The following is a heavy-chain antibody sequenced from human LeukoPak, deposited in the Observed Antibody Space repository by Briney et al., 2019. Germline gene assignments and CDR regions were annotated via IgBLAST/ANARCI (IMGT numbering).Heavy chain of an antibody. V-gene: IGHV3-48*03. D-gene: IGHD6-13*01. CDR2: ISSSGNTI. Sequence: GGSLRLSCAASGFSFSSYEMNWVRQAPGKGLEWVSYISSSGNTIYYADSVKGRFTISRDNAKNSLYLQMNSLRAEDTAVYYCARESMGISYYMDVWGKGTTVTISS. CDR3: ARESMGISYYMDV. CDR1: GFSFSSYE. J-gene: IGHJ6*03.